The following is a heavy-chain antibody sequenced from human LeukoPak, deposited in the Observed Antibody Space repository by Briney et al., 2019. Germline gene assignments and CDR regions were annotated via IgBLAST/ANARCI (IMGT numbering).Heavy chain of an antibody. D-gene: IGHD3-22*01. V-gene: IGHV3-74*01. CDR1: GFTFSTYV. J-gene: IGHJ3*02. Sequence: GGSLRLSCAASGFTFSTYVMHWVRQAPGKGLMWVSRISHDGTDTSYADSVKGRFTISRDNSKNTMYLQMNSLRAEDTAMYYCARAPMSYDSSGFGGAFDIWGQGTMVTVSS. CDR3: ARAPMSYDSSGFGGAFDI. CDR2: ISHDGTDT.